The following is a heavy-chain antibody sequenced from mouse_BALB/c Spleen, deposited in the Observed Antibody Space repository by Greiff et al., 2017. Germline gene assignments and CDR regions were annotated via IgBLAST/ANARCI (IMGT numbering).Heavy chain of an antibody. J-gene: IGHJ3*01. CDR3: AKRGNWDGFAY. CDR2: IHYSGST. CDR1: GYSITSGYS. D-gene: IGHD4-1*01. V-gene: IGHV3-1*02. Sequence: DVKLQESGPDLVKPSQSLSLTCTVTGYSITSGYSWHWIRQFPGNKLEWMGYIHYSGSTNYNPSLKSRISITRDTSKNQFFLQLNSVTTEDTATYYCAKRGNWDGFAYWGQGTLVTVSA.